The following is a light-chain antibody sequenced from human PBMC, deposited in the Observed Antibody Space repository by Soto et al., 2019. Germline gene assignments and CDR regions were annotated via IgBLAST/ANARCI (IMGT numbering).Light chain of an antibody. Sequence: EIVLTQSPGTLSLSPGERATLSCRASQSVSSSYLAWYQQKPGQAPRLLIYGASSRATGIPDRFSGSGSGTDFTLTISRLEPVYFAVYYYQQYGSSPITFGQGTRLEIK. V-gene: IGKV3-20*01. CDR1: QSVSSSY. CDR3: QQYGSSPIT. J-gene: IGKJ5*01. CDR2: GAS.